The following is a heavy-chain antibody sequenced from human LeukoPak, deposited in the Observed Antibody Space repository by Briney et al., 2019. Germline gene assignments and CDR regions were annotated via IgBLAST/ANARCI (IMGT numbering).Heavy chain of an antibody. CDR3: ARDTHYSDFWSGYSSEYYYYGMDV. V-gene: IGHV4-39*07. CDR1: GGSISSSSYY. D-gene: IGHD3-3*01. CDR2: INHSGST. J-gene: IGHJ6*02. Sequence: SETLSLTCTVSGGSISSSSYYWGWIRQPPGKGLEWIGEINHSGSTNYNPSLKSRVTISVDTSKNQFSLKLSSVTAADTAVYYCARDTHYSDFWSGYSSEYYYYGMDVWGQGTTVTVSS.